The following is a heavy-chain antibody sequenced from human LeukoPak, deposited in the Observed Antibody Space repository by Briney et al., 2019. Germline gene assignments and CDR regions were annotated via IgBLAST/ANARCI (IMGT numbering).Heavy chain of an antibody. D-gene: IGHD2-8*01. CDR2: IYYIGST. Sequence: SETLSLTCTVSGGSIGRHYWSWIRQPPGKGLEWIGHIYYIGSTTYNPSLTSRVTMSVDTSKNQFSLKLNSVTAADTVVYYCARDGIFANGLDIWGQGTMVTVSS. CDR1: GGSIGRHY. J-gene: IGHJ3*02. V-gene: IGHV4-59*11. CDR3: ARDGIFANGLDI.